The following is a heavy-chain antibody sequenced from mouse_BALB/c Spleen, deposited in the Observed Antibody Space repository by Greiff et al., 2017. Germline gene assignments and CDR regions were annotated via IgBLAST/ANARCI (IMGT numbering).Heavy chain of an antibody. V-gene: IGHV3-2*02. Sequence: EVKLMESGPGLVKPSQSLSLTCTVTGYSITSDYAWNWIRQFPGNKLEWMGYISYSGSTSYNPSLKSRISITRDTSKNQFFLQLNSVTTEDTATYYCARKGTMITTLNAMDYWGQGTSVTVSS. CDR2: ISYSGST. D-gene: IGHD2-4*01. CDR1: GYSITSDYA. CDR3: ARKGTMITTLNAMDY. J-gene: IGHJ4*01.